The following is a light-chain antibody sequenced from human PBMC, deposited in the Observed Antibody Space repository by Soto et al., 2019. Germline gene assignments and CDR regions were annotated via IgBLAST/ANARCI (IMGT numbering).Light chain of an antibody. CDR1: ASNIGRDP. Sequence: QSALAQPPSASGAPGQRVTISCSGSASNIGRDPVYWYQQVPGTAPKLLIYENNHRPSGVPDRFSGSKSGTSASLVISGLQSEDEAEYFCAGWDGSLKGFVFGTGTKVTVL. CDR2: ENN. J-gene: IGLJ1*01. V-gene: IGLV1-44*01. CDR3: AGWDGSLKGFV.